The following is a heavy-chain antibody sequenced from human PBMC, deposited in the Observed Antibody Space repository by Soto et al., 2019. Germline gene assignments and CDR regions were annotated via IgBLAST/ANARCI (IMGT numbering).Heavy chain of an antibody. Sequence: SGPTLVKPTQTLTLTCTFSGFSLSTTGVGVGWIRQPPGKALEWLAVIYWDDDKRYRPSLKSRLTITKDTSGNQVVLTMTNMDPVDTATYYCARLTRGVYDSGRLWEKFDYWGQGTLVTVSS. V-gene: IGHV2-5*02. CDR3: ARLTRGVYDSGRLWEKFDY. J-gene: IGHJ4*02. CDR1: GFSLSTTGVG. D-gene: IGHD5-12*01. CDR2: IYWDDDK.